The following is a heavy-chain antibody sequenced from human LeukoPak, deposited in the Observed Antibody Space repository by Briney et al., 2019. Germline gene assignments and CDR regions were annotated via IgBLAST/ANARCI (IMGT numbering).Heavy chain of an antibody. CDR1: GFTVSSNY. CDR3: ARDDPPHGDSSGSDY. V-gene: IGHV3-66*01. J-gene: IGHJ4*02. D-gene: IGHD6-19*01. Sequence: GGSLRLSCAASGFTVSSNYMSWVRQAPGKGLEWVSVIYSGGSTYYADSVKGRFTISRDNSKNTLYLQMNSLRAEDTAVYYCARDDPPHGDSSGSDYWGQGTLVTVSS. CDR2: IYSGGST.